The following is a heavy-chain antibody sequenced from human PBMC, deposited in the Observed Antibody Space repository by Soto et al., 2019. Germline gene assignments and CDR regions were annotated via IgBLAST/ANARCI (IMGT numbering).Heavy chain of an antibody. D-gene: IGHD6-19*01. CDR1: GGSISSYY. CDR3: ARAVAVAADFDY. CDR2: IYYSGST. Sequence: SETRSLTCTVSGGSISSYYWSWIRQPPGKGLEWIGYIYYSGSTNYNPSLKSRVTISVDTSKNQFSLKLSSVTAADTAVYYCARAVAVAADFDYWGQGTLVTVSS. J-gene: IGHJ4*02. V-gene: IGHV4-59*01.